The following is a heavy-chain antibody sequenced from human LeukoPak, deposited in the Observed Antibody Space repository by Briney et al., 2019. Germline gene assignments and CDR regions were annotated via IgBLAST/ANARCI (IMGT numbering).Heavy chain of an antibody. J-gene: IGHJ4*02. Sequence: PGGSLRLSCTASGFSVTSNYINWVRQAPGKGLEWVSLIYSDGSTYYADSVKGRFTISRDKSNNMLYLQMNNLRAEDTAMYYCARDPPAVLLGTYGWGQGALVTVSS. D-gene: IGHD2/OR15-2a*01. CDR2: IYSDGST. CDR3: ARDPPAVLLGTYG. CDR1: GFSVTSNY. V-gene: IGHV3-66*01.